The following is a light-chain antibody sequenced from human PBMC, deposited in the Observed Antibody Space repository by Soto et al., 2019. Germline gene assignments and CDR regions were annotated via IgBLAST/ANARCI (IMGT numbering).Light chain of an antibody. CDR3: QQYNSYSPST. Sequence: DIQMTQSPSTLSASVGDRVTITCRASQSISSWLAWYQQKPGEAPKLLIYRASSLASGVPSRFSGSGSGTEFTLTISSLQPDDFATYYCQQYNSYSPSTFGQGTKLEIK. CDR2: RAS. CDR1: QSISSW. J-gene: IGKJ2*01. V-gene: IGKV1-5*03.